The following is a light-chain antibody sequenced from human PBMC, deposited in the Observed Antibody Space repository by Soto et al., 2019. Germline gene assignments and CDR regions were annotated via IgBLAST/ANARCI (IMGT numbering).Light chain of an antibody. J-gene: IGKJ1*01. CDR1: QSVSSS. CDR2: GAS. Sequence: EIDMTHAPATLSVSLWERATLSCSASQSVSSSLAWYQQKPGQAPRLLIYGASTRATGIPARFSGSGSGTEFTLTISSLQSEDFAVYYCQQYNNWPRTFGQGTKVDI. V-gene: IGKV3-15*01. CDR3: QQYNNWPRT.